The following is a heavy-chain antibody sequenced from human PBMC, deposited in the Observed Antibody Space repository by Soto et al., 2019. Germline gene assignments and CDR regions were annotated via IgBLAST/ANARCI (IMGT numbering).Heavy chain of an antibody. D-gene: IGHD3-10*01. CDR1: GDSFSGYF. V-gene: IGHV4-34*09. CDR3: ARGDSMVSSVFDY. CDR2: ITEGGTT. Sequence: PSETLSLTCAVHGDSFSGYFWTWIRQPPGKGLEWIAEITEGGTTSYNPSLKSRVTISADTSKTQFSPKLSSVTAADTAVYYCARGDSMVSSVFDYWGQGMLVTVSS. J-gene: IGHJ4*02.